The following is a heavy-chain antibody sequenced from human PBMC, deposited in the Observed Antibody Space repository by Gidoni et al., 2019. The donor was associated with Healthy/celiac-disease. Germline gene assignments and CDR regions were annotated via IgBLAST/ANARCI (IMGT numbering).Heavy chain of an antibody. CDR1: GFSLSTSGVG. CDR3: AHTSGITMIVVVNPPWFDP. Sequence: QITLKESGPTLAKPTQTLTLTCTFSGFSLSTSGVGVGWIRQPPGKALEWLALIYWNDDKRYSPSLKSRLTSTKDTSKNQVVLTMTNMDPVDTATYYCAHTSGITMIVVVNPPWFDPWGQGTLVTVSS. J-gene: IGHJ5*02. V-gene: IGHV2-5*01. D-gene: IGHD3-22*01. CDR2: IYWNDDK.